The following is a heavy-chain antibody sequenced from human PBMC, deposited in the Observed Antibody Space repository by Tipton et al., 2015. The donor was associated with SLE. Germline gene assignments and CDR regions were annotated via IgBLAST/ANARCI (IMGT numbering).Heavy chain of an antibody. D-gene: IGHD2-2*01. Sequence: TLSLTCTVSGYSISSGYYWGWIRQPPGKVLEWIGSIYHSGSTYYNPSIKSQVTISVNTTKNQFSLKLSSVTAADTAVYYCAREGIVVVPAAIRAFDIWGQGTMVTVSS. CDR3: AREGIVVVPAAIRAFDI. J-gene: IGHJ3*02. V-gene: IGHV4-38-2*02. CDR2: IYHSGST. CDR1: GYSISSGYY.